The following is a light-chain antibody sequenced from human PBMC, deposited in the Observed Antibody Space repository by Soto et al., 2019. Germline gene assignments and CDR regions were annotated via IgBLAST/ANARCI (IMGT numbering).Light chain of an antibody. CDR3: QQYNTYSGT. CDR1: QSISSW. V-gene: IGKV1-5*03. J-gene: IGKJ1*01. Sequence: IQMTQSPSSLSASVGDRVTISCRASQSISSWLSWYQQKPGTAPKLLIYKASSSESGVPSRFSGSGSGTEFTLTISSLQPDDSATYYCQQYNTYSGTFGQGTKVDI. CDR2: KAS.